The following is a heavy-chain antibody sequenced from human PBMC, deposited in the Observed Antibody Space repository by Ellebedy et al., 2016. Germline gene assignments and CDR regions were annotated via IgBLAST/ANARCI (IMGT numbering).Heavy chain of an antibody. V-gene: IGHV4-39*07. D-gene: IGHD3-22*01. CDR3: ARVPAGIYDSSGPM. CDR1: GGSISSSSYY. Sequence: SETLSLXCTVSGGSISSSSYYWGWIRQPPGKGLEWIGSIYYSGSTYYNPSLKSRVTISVDTSKNQFSLKLSSVTAADTAVYYCARVPAGIYDSSGPMWGQGMLVTVSS. J-gene: IGHJ4*02. CDR2: IYYSGST.